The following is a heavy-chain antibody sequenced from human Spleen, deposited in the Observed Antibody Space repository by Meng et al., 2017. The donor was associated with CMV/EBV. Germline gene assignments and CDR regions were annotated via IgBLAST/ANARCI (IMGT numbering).Heavy chain of an antibody. CDR3: AREGCSSTSCSRDAFDI. D-gene: IGHD2-2*01. CDR1: GYTFTSYY. J-gene: IGHJ3*02. Sequence: ASVKVSCKASGYTFTSYYMHWVRQAPGQGLEWMGIINPSGGSTSYAQKFQGRVTMTRDTSTSTVYMELSSLRSEDTAVYYCAREGCSSTSCSRDAFDIWGQGTMVT. CDR2: INPSGGST. V-gene: IGHV1-46*01.